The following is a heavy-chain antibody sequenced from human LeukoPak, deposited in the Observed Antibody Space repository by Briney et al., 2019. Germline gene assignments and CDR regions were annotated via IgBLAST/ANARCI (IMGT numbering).Heavy chain of an antibody. CDR3: ARVMRGTRRKSHQNNWFDP. Sequence: SETLSLTCAVYGGSFSGYYWSWIRQPPGKGLEWIGEINHRESTNYNPSLKSRVTISGDTSKNQFSLKLSSVTAADTAVYYCARVMRGTRRKSHQNNWFDPWGQGTLVTVSS. J-gene: IGHJ5*02. D-gene: IGHD1-14*01. CDR1: GGSFSGYY. CDR2: INHREST. V-gene: IGHV4-34*01.